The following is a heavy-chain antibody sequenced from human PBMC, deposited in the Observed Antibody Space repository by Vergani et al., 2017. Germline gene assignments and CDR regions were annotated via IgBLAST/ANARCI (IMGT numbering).Heavy chain of an antibody. D-gene: IGHD2-15*01. Sequence: VQLVQSGGGEVQPGGSLRLPCVASGFTFIRYGMQWVRRAPGKGLEWVAYVLFDGSNEYYADSVKGRFIVSRDNSNDALYLQMNSLRTDDTAVYYCARDLAYCHEGSCALWGQGSVVTVSS. J-gene: IGHJ4*02. V-gene: IGHV3-30*02. CDR3: ARDLAYCHEGSCAL. CDR2: VLFDGSNE. CDR1: GFTFIRYG.